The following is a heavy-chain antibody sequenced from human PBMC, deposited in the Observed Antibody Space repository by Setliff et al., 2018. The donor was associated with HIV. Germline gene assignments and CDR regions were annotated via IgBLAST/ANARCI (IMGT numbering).Heavy chain of an antibody. CDR2: IWYDGSKK. Sequence: PGGSLRLSCAASGFSFSSYGMHWIRQAPGKGLEWVAFIWYDGSKKYYADSVKGRFTISRDNSKDTLYLQMSSLRPEDTAVYYCARDPTMVRGVPSYYYYMDVWGKGTTVTVSS. J-gene: IGHJ6*03. V-gene: IGHV3-30*02. CDR1: GFSFSSYG. CDR3: ARDPTMVRGVPSYYYYMDV. D-gene: IGHD3-10*01.